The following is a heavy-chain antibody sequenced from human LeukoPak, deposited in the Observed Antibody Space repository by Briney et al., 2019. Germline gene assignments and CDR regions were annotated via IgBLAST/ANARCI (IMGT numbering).Heavy chain of an antibody. D-gene: IGHD3-10*01. J-gene: IGHJ4*02. V-gene: IGHV3-48*02. CDR2: ISSSSSAI. CDR3: ARDGNGSGSYLEA. Sequence: SGGSLRLSCSASGFTFSSYAMHWVRQAPGKGLEWVSYISSSSSAIYYADSVKGRFTISRDNAKNSLYMEMNSLRDEDTAVYYCARDGNGSGSYLEARGQGTLVTVSS. CDR1: GFTFSSYA.